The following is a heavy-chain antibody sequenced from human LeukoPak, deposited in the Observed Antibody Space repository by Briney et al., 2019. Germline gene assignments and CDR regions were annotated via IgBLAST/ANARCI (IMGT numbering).Heavy chain of an antibody. D-gene: IGHD3-3*01. CDR1: GFTFSSYG. CDR3: ARENPLWSDDTGGGY. J-gene: IGHJ4*02. V-gene: IGHV3-21*01. CDR2: ISSSSSYI. Sequence: GGSLRLSCAASGFTFSSYGMNWVRQAPGKGLEWVSSISSSSSYIYYADSVKGRFTISRDNAKNSLYLQMNSLRAEDTAVYYCARENPLWSDDTGGGYWGQGTLVTVSS.